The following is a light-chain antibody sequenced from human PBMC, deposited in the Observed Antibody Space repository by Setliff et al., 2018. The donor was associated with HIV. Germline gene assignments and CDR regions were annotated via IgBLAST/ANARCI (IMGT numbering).Light chain of an antibody. CDR3: CSYAGSDTFVV. CDR2: EVN. V-gene: IGLV2-23*02. Sequence: QSALTQPPSVSGSPGQSVTISCTGTSSGIGGYNYVSWYQLYSGKAPKLIIYEVNTRPSGVSNRFSDSKSGNTASLAISGLQADDEADYYCCSYAGSDTFVVFGTGTKVTVL. J-gene: IGLJ1*01. CDR1: SSGIGGYNY.